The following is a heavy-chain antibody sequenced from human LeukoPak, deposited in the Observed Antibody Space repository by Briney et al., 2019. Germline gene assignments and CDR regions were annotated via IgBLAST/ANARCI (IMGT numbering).Heavy chain of an antibody. V-gene: IGHV3-23*01. J-gene: IGHJ4*02. CDR3: AKGWYYDFWSGSY. CDR1: GFTFSSYA. CDR2: ISGSGGST. Sequence: GGSLRLSCAASGFTFSSYAMSWVRQAPGKGLEWVSAISGSGGSTYYADSVKGRFTISRDNSKNTLYQQMNSLRAEDTAVYYCAKGWYYDFWSGSYWGQGTLVTVSS. D-gene: IGHD3-3*01.